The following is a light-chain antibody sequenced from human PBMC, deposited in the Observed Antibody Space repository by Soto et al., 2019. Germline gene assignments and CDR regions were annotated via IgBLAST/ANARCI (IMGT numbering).Light chain of an antibody. CDR1: SSDIGAYNY. CDR2: EVS. CDR3: SSYAGSNDRWV. J-gene: IGLJ3*02. V-gene: IGLV2-8*01. Sequence: QSALTQPPSASGSPGQSVTISCTGTSSDIGAYNYVSWYQQHPGKAPKLMIHEVSKRPSGVPDRFSGSKSGNTASLSDSGLQAEYEADYYCSSYAGSNDRWVFGGGTKVTVL.